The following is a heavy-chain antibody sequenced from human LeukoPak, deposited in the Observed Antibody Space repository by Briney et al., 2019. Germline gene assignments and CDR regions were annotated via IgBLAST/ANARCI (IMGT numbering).Heavy chain of an antibody. J-gene: IGHJ4*02. V-gene: IGHV3-7*01. CDR3: ARERPRRDGYTTGFDY. Sequence: GGSLRLSCAASGFTFSAYWMSWVRQAPGKGLEWVANIREDGSAKYYVDSVKGRFTISRDNAKNSLYLQMNSLRAEDTAVYYCARERPRRDGYTTGFDYWGQGTLVTVSS. CDR2: IREDGSAK. CDR1: GFTFSAYW. D-gene: IGHD5-24*01.